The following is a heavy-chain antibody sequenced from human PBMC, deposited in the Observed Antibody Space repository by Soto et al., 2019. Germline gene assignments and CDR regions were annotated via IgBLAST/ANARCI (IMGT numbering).Heavy chain of an antibody. Sequence: PGGSLRLSCTTSGFTISDYAMTWVRQAPGKGLEWVGFIRRKAYGGTTEYAAPVKGRFTISRDDSKTVAYLQLNSLKTEDTAVYYCTRNRRDFWSGYSYFDQWGRGTLVTVSS. V-gene: IGHV3-49*04. CDR3: TRNRRDFWSGYSYFDQ. D-gene: IGHD3-3*01. CDR2: IRRKAYGGTT. J-gene: IGHJ4*02. CDR1: GFTISDYA.